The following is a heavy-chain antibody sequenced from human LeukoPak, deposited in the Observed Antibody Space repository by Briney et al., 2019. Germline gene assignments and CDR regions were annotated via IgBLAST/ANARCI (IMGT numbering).Heavy chain of an antibody. CDR2: ISAYNGNT. CDR3: ARVGVIYQLLLKGYFDY. V-gene: IGHV1-18*01. CDR1: GYTFSSYG. Sequence: ASVKVSCKASGYTFSSYGISWVRQAPGQGLEWMGWISAYNGNTNYAQKLQGRVTMTTDTSTSTAYMELRSLRSDDTAVYYCARVGVIYQLLLKGYFDYWGQGTLVTVSS. D-gene: IGHD2-2*01. J-gene: IGHJ4*02.